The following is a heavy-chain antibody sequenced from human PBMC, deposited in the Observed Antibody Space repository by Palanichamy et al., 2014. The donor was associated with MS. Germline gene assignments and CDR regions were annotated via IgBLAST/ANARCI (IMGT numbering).Heavy chain of an antibody. D-gene: IGHD4/OR15-4a*01. CDR1: GFSFRRYD. CDR3: TRDSRGRQYGGNEGDY. J-gene: IGHJ4*02. Sequence: EVQLVESGGGLVKPGGSLRLSCVGSGFSFRRYDMNWIRQAPGKGLEWVASISGGGDLIYYADSLQGRFTISRDNAEESVFLQMNSLRDEDTAVYYCTRDSRGRQYGGNEGDYWGQGTLVTVSS. CDR2: ISGGGDLI. V-gene: IGHV3-21*02.